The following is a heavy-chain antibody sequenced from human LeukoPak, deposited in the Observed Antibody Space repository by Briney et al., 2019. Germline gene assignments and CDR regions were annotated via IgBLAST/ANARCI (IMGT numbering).Heavy chain of an antibody. CDR1: GDSVSSNSGA. Sequence: SQTLSLTCAISGDSVSSNSGAWNWIRQSPSRGLEWLGRTYYRSKWYTDYAVSVKSRITINPDTSKNQFSLQLNSVTPEDTAVYYCAREPQGGVPGAESNFDSWGQGTLVTVS. V-gene: IGHV6-1*01. D-gene: IGHD3-3*01. CDR3: AREPQGGVPGAESNFDS. CDR2: TYYRSKWYT. J-gene: IGHJ4*02.